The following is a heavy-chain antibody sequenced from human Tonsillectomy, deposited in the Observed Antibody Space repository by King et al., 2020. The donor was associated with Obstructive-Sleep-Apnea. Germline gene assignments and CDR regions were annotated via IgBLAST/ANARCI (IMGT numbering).Heavy chain of an antibody. CDR2: ISGSGGST. CDR1: GFTFSSYA. J-gene: IGHJ4*02. V-gene: IGHV3-23*04. D-gene: IGHD6-19*01. CDR3: AKVGTGYSSGWYLIDY. Sequence: VQLVESGGGLVQPGGSLRLSCAASGFTFSSYAMSWVRQAPGKGLEWVSGISGSGGSTYYADSVKGRFTIARDNSKNTLYLQMNSLRAEDTAVYYCAKVGTGYSSGWYLIDYWGQGTLVTVSS.